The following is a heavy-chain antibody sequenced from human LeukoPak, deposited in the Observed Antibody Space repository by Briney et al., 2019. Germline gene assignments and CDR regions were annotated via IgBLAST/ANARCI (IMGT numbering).Heavy chain of an antibody. V-gene: IGHV3-30*03. J-gene: IGHJ4*02. D-gene: IGHD3-22*01. CDR2: ISYDGSNK. CDR3: ARDRYHYYDSSGYFDY. Sequence: SGGSLRLSCAGSGFTFSDYSLIWVRQAPGKGLEWVAVISYDGSNKYYADSVKGRFTISRDNSKNTLYLQMNSLRAEDTAVYYCARDRYHYYDSSGYFDYWGQGTLVTVSS. CDR1: GFTFSDYS.